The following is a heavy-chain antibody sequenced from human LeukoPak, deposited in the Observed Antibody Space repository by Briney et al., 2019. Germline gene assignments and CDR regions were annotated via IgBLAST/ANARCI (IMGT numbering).Heavy chain of an antibody. Sequence: GALRLSCAASGFTFSSYSMNWLRQPPAKGLEWIGSIYYSGSTYYNPSLQRRVTISVDTSKNQFSLKLTSVTAADTAVYYCARLHSPGWFDRWGQGALVTVSS. CDR2: IYYSGST. J-gene: IGHJ5*02. CDR3: ARLHSPGWFDR. CDR1: GFTFSSYS. V-gene: IGHV4-39*07. D-gene: IGHD1-14*01.